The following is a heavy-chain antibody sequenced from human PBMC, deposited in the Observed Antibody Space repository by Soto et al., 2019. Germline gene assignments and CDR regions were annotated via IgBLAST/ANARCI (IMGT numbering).Heavy chain of an antibody. V-gene: IGHV2-70*01. CDR2: IDWDDDK. D-gene: IGHD4-17*01. Sequence: SGPTLVNPTQPLTLTCTFSGFALTTRRMCVSWIRQPPGKALEWLALIDWDDDKYYSPSLKTRLTISRDTSKNQVVLRMTNMDPVDTATYYCARTLRPHADYDYWGQGTLVTVSS. J-gene: IGHJ4*02. CDR3: ARTLRPHADYDY. CDR1: GFALTTRRMC.